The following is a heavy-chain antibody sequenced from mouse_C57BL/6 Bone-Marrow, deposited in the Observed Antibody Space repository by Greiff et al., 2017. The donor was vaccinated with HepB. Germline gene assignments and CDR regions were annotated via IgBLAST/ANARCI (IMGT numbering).Heavy chain of an antibody. Sequence: DVMLVESGGDLVKPGGSLKLSCAASGFTFSSYGMSWVRQTPDKRLEWVATISSGGSYTYYPDSVKGRFTISRDNAKNTLYLQMSSLKSEDTAMYYCAKITTVVDGDYWGQGTSVTVSS. V-gene: IGHV5-6*02. CDR1: GFTFSSYG. CDR3: AKITTVVDGDY. J-gene: IGHJ4*01. CDR2: ISSGGSYT. D-gene: IGHD1-1*01.